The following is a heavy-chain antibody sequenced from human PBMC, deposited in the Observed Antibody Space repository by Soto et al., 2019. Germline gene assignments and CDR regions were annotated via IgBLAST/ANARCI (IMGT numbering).Heavy chain of an antibody. V-gene: IGHV3-48*02. CDR3: ARETTYDSSDAD. CDR1: GFTFSTDS. Sequence: GSLRLSCVASGFTFSTDSMNWVRQAPWKGLEWVSYISSSSSTIYYADSVKGRFTISRDNAKNSLYLQMNSLRDEDTAVYYCARETTYDSSDADWGQGRMVTVSS. J-gene: IGHJ4*02. CDR2: ISSSSSTI. D-gene: IGHD3-22*01.